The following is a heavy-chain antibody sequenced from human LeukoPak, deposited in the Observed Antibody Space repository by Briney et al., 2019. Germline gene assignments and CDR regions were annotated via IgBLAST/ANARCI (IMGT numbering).Heavy chain of an antibody. Sequence: GGSLRLSCAASGLSFSTYWMSWVRQAPGKGLEWVANIKQEGSEKYYVDSVKGRFTISRDDPKNSVYLQMNSLRVEDTAVYYCASDGGPFDYWGQGTLVTVSS. CDR1: GLSFSTYW. V-gene: IGHV3-7*04. CDR2: IKQEGSEK. D-gene: IGHD2-15*01. CDR3: ASDGGPFDY. J-gene: IGHJ4*02.